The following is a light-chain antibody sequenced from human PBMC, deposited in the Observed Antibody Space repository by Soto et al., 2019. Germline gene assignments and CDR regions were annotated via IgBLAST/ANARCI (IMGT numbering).Light chain of an antibody. CDR3: CSYADSGTPYV. Sequence: QSALTQPASVSGSPGQSITISCTGTSNDVGSYHLVSWYQQHPGKAPKLMIYVGTKRPSGVSSRFSGSKSGNTASLTISGLQAEDEADYFCCSYADSGTPYVFGTGTKLTVL. J-gene: IGLJ1*01. CDR1: SNDVGSYHL. CDR2: VGT. V-gene: IGLV2-23*01.